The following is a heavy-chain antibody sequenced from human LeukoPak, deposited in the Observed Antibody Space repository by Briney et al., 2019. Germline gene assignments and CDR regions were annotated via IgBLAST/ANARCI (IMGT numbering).Heavy chain of an antibody. V-gene: IGHV4-34*01. J-gene: IGHJ3*02. D-gene: IGHD2-2*01. CDR1: GGSFSGYY. CDR2: INHSGST. CDR3: ASSVGYCSSTSCYFDPFDAFDI. Sequence: SETLSLTCAVYGGSFSGYYWSWIRQPPGKGLEWIGEINHSGSTNYNPSLKSRVTISVDTSKNQFSLKLSSVTAADTAVYYCASSVGYCSSTSCYFDPFDAFDIWGQGTMVTVSS.